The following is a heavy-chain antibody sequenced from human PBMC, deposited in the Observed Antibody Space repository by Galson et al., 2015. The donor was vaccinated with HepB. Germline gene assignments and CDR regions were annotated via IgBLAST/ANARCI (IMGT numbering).Heavy chain of an antibody. J-gene: IGHJ4*02. CDR1: GFIFSRYA. CDR2: ISGSGGSR. CDR3: ARNGGFFLRYYFDF. V-gene: IGHV3-23*01. D-gene: IGHD2-15*01. Sequence: SLRLSCAASGFIFSRYAMSWVRQAPGKGLEWVSGISGSGGSRDYADSVRGRFTISRDNSKNTLFLQMNSLRAEDTAVYYCARNGGFFLRYYFDFWGQGTLVTVSS.